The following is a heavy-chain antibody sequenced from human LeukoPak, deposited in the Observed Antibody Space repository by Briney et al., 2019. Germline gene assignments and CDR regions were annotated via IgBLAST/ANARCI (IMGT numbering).Heavy chain of an antibody. J-gene: IGHJ5*02. CDR2: INPSGGST. V-gene: IGHV1-46*01. CDR3: ARDQGRYYGSGSYYRSYNWFDP. Sequence: WASVKVSCKASGYTFTSYYMHWVRQAPGQGLEWMGIINPSGGSTSYAQKFQGRVTMTRDTSTSTVYMELSSLRSEDTAVYYCARDQGRYYGSGSYYRSYNWFDPWGQGTLVTVSS. D-gene: IGHD3-10*01. CDR1: GYTFTSYY.